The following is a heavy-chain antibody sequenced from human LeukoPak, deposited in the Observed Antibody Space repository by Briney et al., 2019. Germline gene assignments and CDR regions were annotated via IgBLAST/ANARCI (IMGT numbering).Heavy chain of an antibody. CDR2: IRSKAYGGTT. V-gene: IGHV3-49*04. Sequence: GGSLRLSCTASGFTFGDYAMSWVRQAPGKGLEWVGFIRSKAYGGTTEYAASVKGRFTISRDDSKTIVYLQMNSLKIEDTGVYYCTRAQLGIRYWGQGTLVTVSS. D-gene: IGHD7-27*01. CDR1: GFTFGDYA. CDR3: TRAQLGIRY. J-gene: IGHJ4*02.